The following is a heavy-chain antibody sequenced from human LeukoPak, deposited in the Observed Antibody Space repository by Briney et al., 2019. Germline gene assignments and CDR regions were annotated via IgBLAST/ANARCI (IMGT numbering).Heavy chain of an antibody. J-gene: IGHJ5*02. V-gene: IGHV3-30*02. D-gene: IGHD5-18*01. CDR3: AKGKRGYSYGFDP. CDR2: IRYDGSNK. CDR1: GFTFSSYG. Sequence: GGSLRLSCAASGFTFSSYGMHWVRQAPGKGLEWVAFIRYDGSNKYYADSVKGRFTISRDNSKNTLYLQMNSLRAEDTALYYCAKGKRGYSYGFDPWGQGTLVTVSS.